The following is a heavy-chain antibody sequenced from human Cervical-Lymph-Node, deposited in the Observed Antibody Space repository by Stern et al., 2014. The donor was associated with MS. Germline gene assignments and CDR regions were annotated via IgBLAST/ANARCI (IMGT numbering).Heavy chain of an antibody. J-gene: IGHJ4*02. Sequence: MQLVESGGGVVQPGRSLRLSCAASGFVFRRYALHWVRQAPGKGMEWVSLISYDGRDNYYTDSVKVRFTVSRDNSNNTVDLEMNSLRLEDTAVYYCAKGGSGSYLDWGQGSLVTVSS. CDR1: GFVFRRYA. V-gene: IGHV3-30*04. D-gene: IGHD1-26*01. CDR2: ISYDGRDN. CDR3: AKGGSGSYLD.